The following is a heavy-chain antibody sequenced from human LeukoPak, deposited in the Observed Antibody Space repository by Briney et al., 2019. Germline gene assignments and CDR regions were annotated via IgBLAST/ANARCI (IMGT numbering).Heavy chain of an antibody. CDR2: MNPNSGNT. J-gene: IGHJ4*02. Sequence: GASVKVSCKASGYTFTSYDINWVRQATGQGLEWMGWMNPNSGNTGYAQKFQGRVTMTRNTSISTAYMELSSLRSEDTAVYYCAKSRAPSYLLLFDYWGQGTLVTVSS. CDR1: GYTFTSYD. V-gene: IGHV1-8*01. D-gene: IGHD3-22*01. CDR3: AKSRAPSYLLLFDY.